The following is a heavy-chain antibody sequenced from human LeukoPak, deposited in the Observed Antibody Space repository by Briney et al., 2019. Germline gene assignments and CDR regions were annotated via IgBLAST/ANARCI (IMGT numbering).Heavy chain of an antibody. CDR1: GSPISSAYY. V-gene: IGHV4-38-2*02. CDR3: VGDDRGDYRSEIYY. D-gene: IGHD4-11*01. CDR2: IYHSGNT. Sequence: SETLSLTCTVSGSPISSAYYWGWIRQPPGNGLEWIGSIYHSGNTYYNPSLKSRVTMTVDMSKNQFSLKLSSVTAADTSVYYCVGDDRGDYRSEIYYWGQGTLVTVSS. J-gene: IGHJ4*02.